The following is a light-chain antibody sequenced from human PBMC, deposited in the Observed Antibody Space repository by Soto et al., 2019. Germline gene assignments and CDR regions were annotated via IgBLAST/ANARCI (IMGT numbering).Light chain of an antibody. J-gene: IGKJ1*01. CDR1: QSVSSY. CDR3: QQYGRSPWT. Sequence: EIALTQSPGTLSLSPGERATLSCRASQSVSSYLAWYQQKPGQAPRLLIYGASSRATGIPDRFSGSGSGTDFTLTISRLEPEDCAVYYCQQYGRSPWTFGQGTKVDI. CDR2: GAS. V-gene: IGKV3-20*01.